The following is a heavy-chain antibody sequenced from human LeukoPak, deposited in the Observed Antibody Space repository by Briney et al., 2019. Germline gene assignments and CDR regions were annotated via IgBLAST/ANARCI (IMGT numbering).Heavy chain of an antibody. J-gene: IGHJ4*02. Sequence: PGGSLRLSCAASGVIFNTFAMTSVRLAPGKGLEWVSGITGNGRRTYYADSVKGRFTISGDNSKNTLYLQLNSLRAEDTAVFYCGSRDSSDPNDYIPVSDHWGQGTVVTVSS. V-gene: IGHV3-23*01. D-gene: IGHD2-2*01. CDR3: GSRDSSDPNDYIPVSDH. CDR2: ITGNGRRT. CDR1: GVIFNTFA.